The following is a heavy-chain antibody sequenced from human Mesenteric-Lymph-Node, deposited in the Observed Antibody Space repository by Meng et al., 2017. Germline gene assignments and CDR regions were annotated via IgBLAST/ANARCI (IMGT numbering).Heavy chain of an antibody. CDR1: GGPISSGGYY. D-gene: IGHD5-12*01. Sequence: HVQLQESGPGLVKPSQTPSLTCTVSGGPISSGGYYWSWIRQHPGKGLEWIGYIHDSGSTYYNPSLKSRVTISADTSKNQFSLQLTSVTPEDAAVYYCGRGYYFDYWGQGTLVTVSS. J-gene: IGHJ4*02. CDR2: IHDSGST. V-gene: IGHV4-31*03. CDR3: GRGYYFDY.